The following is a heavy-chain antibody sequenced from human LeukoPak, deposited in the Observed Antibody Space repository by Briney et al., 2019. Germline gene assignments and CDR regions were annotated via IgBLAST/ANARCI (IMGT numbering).Heavy chain of an antibody. D-gene: IGHD6-25*01. J-gene: IGHJ5*02. CDR3: ARGETAAGYYNWFDP. V-gene: IGHV4-59*12. CDR2: IYYSGNT. CDR1: GGSISNKY. Sequence: PSETLSLTCTVSGGSISNKYWSWIRQPPGKGLEWIGYIYYSGNTNYNPSLKSRVTVSVDTSKNQVSLKLSSVTAADTAVYYCARGETAAGYYNWFDPWGQGTLVTVSS.